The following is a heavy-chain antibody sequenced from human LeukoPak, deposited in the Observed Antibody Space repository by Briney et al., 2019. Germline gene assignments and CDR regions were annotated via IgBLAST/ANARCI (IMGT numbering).Heavy chain of an antibody. V-gene: IGHV1-18*01. CDR2: ISAYNGNT. CDR1: GYTFTSYG. D-gene: IGHD6-6*01. Sequence: LGASVKVSCKASGYTFTSYGISWVRQAPGQELEWMGWISAYNGNTNYAQKLQGRVTMTTDTSTSTAYMELRSLRSDDTAVYYCAIIDEEYSSSFDYWGQGTLVTVSS. J-gene: IGHJ4*02. CDR3: AIIDEEYSSSFDY.